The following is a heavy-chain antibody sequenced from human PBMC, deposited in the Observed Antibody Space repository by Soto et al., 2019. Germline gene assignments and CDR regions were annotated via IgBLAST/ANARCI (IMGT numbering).Heavy chain of an antibody. CDR1: GYTFTTYG. J-gene: IGHJ4*02. CDR2: INTDNGNT. D-gene: IGHD3-10*01. V-gene: IGHV1-18*01. Sequence: QVQLVQSGAEVKKPGASVKVSCKASGYTFTTYGITWVRQAPGQGLEWMAWINTDNGNTEYVQKLQGRVTVTTDPSTSTAYMDLRSLRSDDTAVYYCARDSGGDFGDYWGQGTLVTVSS. CDR3: ARDSGGDFGDY.